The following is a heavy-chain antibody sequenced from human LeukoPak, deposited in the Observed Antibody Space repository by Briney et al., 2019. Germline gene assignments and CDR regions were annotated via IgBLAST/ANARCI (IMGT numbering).Heavy chain of an antibody. CDR1: GYTFTSYA. CDR3: ARAEVLLSFGHNKHCMDV. D-gene: IGHD3-10*01. CDR2: INGGAENT. J-gene: IGHJ6*02. Sequence: ASVKVSCKASGYTFTSYAIHWVSQAPGQRLEWVGQINGGAENTKYSQRFQGRVSITRDISATTAYMELSGLRSEDTAVYYCARAEVLLSFGHNKHCMDVWGQGTTVTVSS. V-gene: IGHV1-3*01.